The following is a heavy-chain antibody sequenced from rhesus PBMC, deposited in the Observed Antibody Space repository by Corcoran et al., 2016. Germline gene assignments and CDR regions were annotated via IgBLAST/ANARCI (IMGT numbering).Heavy chain of an antibody. CDR3: AREGSGSWNPYFDY. J-gene: IGHJ4*01. CDR2: INPYNGNT. V-gene: IGHV1S2*01. CDR1: GYTFTDYY. D-gene: IGHD6-25*01. Sequence: QVQLVQSGAAVKKPGSSVKVSCKASGYTFTDYYMHWVRQAPRQGLEWMGWINPYNGNTKHAQKFQGRVTMTRDTSTSTAYMELSSLRSEDTAVYYCAREGSGSWNPYFDYWGQGVLVTVSS.